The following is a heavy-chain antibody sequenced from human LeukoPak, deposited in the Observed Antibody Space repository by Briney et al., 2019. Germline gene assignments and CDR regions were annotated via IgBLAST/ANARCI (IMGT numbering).Heavy chain of an antibody. D-gene: IGHD3-16*01. CDR3: ASPRLGGAESFDY. CDR2: IKPDGSDT. J-gene: IGHJ4*02. V-gene: IGHV3-74*01. Sequence: GGSLRLSCGASGFTFTTHWIHWVRQAPGKGLVWVSRIKPDGSDTNYADSVKGRFTISRDNAKNSLYLQMNSLRAEDTAVYYCASPRLGGAESFDYWGQGTLVTVSS. CDR1: GFTFTTHW.